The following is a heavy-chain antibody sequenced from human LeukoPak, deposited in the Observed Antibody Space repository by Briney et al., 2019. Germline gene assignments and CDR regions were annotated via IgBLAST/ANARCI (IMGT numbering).Heavy chain of an antibody. CDR1: GGSISSSSYY. CDR2: IYYSGST. Sequence: SETLSLTCTVSGGSISSSSYYWGWIRQPPGKGLEWIGSIYYSGSTYYNPSLKSRVTISVDTSKNQFSLKLSSVTAADTAVYYCARDLKHDSYFQHWGQGTLVTVSS. D-gene: IGHD3-3*01. J-gene: IGHJ1*01. V-gene: IGHV4-39*07. CDR3: ARDLKHDSYFQH.